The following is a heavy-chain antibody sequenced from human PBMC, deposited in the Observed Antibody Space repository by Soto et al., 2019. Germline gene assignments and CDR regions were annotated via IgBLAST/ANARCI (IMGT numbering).Heavy chain of an antibody. CDR1: GDSVTSNVW. Sequence: TSETLSLTCAVSGDSVTSNVWWSWVRQPPGKGLEWIGEAYHNGLTDYNPSLKSRVTMSVDTSKNELSLKLTSLTAADTAIYYCARDAAVPGESDRFDYWGQGTLVTVSS. CDR2: AYHNGLT. J-gene: IGHJ4*02. V-gene: IGHV4-4*02. CDR3: ARDAAVPGESDRFDY. D-gene: IGHD6-19*01.